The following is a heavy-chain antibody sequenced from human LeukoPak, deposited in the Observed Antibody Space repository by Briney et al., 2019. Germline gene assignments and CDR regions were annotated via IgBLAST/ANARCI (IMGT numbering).Heavy chain of an antibody. J-gene: IGHJ6*02. V-gene: IGHV1-8*02. CDR2: MNPNSGNT. CDR1: GGTFSSYA. D-gene: IGHD3-3*01. CDR3: ARGPDYDFWSGYLYYYYYYGMDV. Sequence: ASVKVSCKASGGTFSSYAINWVRQATGQGLEWMGWMNPNSGNTGYAQKFQGRVTMTRNTSISTAYMELSSLRSEDTAVYYCARGPDYDFWSGYLYYYYYYGMDVWGQGTTVTVSS.